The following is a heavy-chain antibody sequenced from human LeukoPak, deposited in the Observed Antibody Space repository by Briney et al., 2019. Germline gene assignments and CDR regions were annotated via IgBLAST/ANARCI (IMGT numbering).Heavy chain of an antibody. Sequence: GGSLRLSCAASGFTFSSYAMSWVRQAPGKGLEWVSAISGSGGSTYYADSVKGRFTISRDNSKNTLYLQMNSLRAKDTAVYYCAKDYYDSSGYRDDAFDIWGQGTMVTVSS. CDR2: ISGSGGST. CDR3: AKDYYDSSGYRDDAFDI. V-gene: IGHV3-23*01. CDR1: GFTFSSYA. D-gene: IGHD3-22*01. J-gene: IGHJ3*02.